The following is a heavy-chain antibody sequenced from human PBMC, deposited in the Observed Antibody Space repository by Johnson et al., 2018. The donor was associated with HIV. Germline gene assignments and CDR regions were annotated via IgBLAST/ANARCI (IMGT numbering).Heavy chain of an antibody. Sequence: QVQLVESGGGVVQPGGSLRLSCSASGFTFSRCGMHWVRQAPGKGLEWVAFIRYDTTTEYYGDSVKGRFTISRDNSKNSVYLQMNSLRAEDTALDYCARDVGGWGYRNACDMWGQGTRVTVSS. CDR2: IRYDTTTE. D-gene: IGHD5-12*01. J-gene: IGHJ3*02. CDR1: GFTFSRCG. V-gene: IGHV3-30*02. CDR3: ARDVGGWGYRNACDM.